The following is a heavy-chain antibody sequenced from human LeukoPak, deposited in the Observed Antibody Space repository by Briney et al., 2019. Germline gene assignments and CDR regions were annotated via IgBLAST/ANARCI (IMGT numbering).Heavy chain of an antibody. CDR2: ISSSSSYI. J-gene: IGHJ4*02. D-gene: IGHD6-13*01. V-gene: IGHV3-21*01. CDR1: GFTFSSYS. CDR3: ARVGKSSSWSIHY. Sequence: KPGGSLRLSCTAYGFTFSSYSMNWVRQAPRKGLEWVPSISSSSSYIYYADSVKGRFTISRDNAKNSLYLQMNSLRAEDTAVYYCARVGKSSSWSIHYWGQGTLVTVSS.